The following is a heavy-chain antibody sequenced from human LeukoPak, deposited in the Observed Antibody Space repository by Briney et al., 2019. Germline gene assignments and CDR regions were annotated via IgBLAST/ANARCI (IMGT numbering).Heavy chain of an antibody. CDR2: IYYSGST. CDR1: GGSISSSSYY. D-gene: IGHD5-18*01. Sequence: PSETLSLTCTVSGGSISSSSYYWGWIRQPPGKGLEWIGSIYYSGSTYYNPSLQSRVTISVDASKNQFSLKLSSVTAADTAVYYCARYSYGYSVDYWGQGTLVTVSS. J-gene: IGHJ4*02. CDR3: ARYSYGYSVDY. V-gene: IGHV4-39*01.